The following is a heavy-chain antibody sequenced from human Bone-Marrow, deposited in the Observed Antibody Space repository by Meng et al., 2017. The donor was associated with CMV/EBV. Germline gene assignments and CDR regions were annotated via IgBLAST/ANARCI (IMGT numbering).Heavy chain of an antibody. J-gene: IGHJ6*02. CDR3: ARGPRFGYQSHYYYYYGMDV. Sequence: SETLSLTYGVYGGSFSGYYWSWIRQPPGKGLEWIGEINHSGSTNYNPSLKSRVTISVDTSKNQFSLKLSSVTAADTAVYYCARGPRFGYQSHYYYYYGMDVWGQGTTVTVSS. CDR1: GGSFSGYY. D-gene: IGHD3-10*01. CDR2: INHSGST. V-gene: IGHV4-34*01.